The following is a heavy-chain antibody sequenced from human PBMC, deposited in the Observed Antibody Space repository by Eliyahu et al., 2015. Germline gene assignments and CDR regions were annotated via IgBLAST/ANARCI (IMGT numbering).Heavy chain of an antibody. D-gene: IGHD2-2*01. J-gene: IGHJ4*02. Sequence: EVHLVESGGGLVQPGRSLRLXCIASGFTFGDYAMSWVRQAPGKGLEWVGSIRSNADGGTTEYAASVKGRFTISRDDSKSIAYLQMNSLKTEDTAVYYCTRWVDVTRFFHWGQGTLVTVSS. CDR1: GFTFGDYA. CDR3: TRWVDVTRFFH. V-gene: IGHV3-49*04. CDR2: IRSNADGGTT.